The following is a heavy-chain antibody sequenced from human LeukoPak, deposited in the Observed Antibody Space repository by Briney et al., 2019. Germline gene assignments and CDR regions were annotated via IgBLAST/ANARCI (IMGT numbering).Heavy chain of an antibody. Sequence: ASVKVSCKASGGTFSSYAISWVRQAPGQGLEWMGRIIPILGIANYAQKFQGRVTITADKSTSTAYMELSSLRSEDTAVYYCAGDRYSGSITMVRDYGMDVWGQGTTVTVSS. V-gene: IGHV1-69*04. CDR2: IIPILGIA. CDR3: AGDRYSGSITMVRDYGMDV. J-gene: IGHJ6*02. CDR1: GGTFSSYA. D-gene: IGHD3-10*01.